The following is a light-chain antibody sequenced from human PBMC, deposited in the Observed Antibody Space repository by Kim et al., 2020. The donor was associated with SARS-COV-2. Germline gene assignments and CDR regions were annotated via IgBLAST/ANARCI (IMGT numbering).Light chain of an antibody. V-gene: IGLV3-19*01. CDR1: SLRSYY. Sequence: SSELTQDPAVSVALGQTVRITCHGDSLRSYYARWYQQKPGQAPVLVLYGKNNRPSGIPDPFSGSSSGNTASLTITGAQAEDEADYNCNSRDSSGNHWLFGGGTQRTVL. J-gene: IGLJ3*02. CDR2: GKN. CDR3: NSRDSSGNHWL.